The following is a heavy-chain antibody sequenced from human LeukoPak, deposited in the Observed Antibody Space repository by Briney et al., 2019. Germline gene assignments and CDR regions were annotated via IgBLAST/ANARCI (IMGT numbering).Heavy chain of an antibody. Sequence: SEILSLTCAVYGGSFSGHYWTWIRQPPGKGLEWIGEINHSGSTNYNPSLKSRVTISVDTSKNQFSLQLNSVTPEDTAVYYCAREEAVVVPAATRDYYYYYYMDVWGKGTTVTVSS. CDR1: GGSFSGHY. D-gene: IGHD2-2*01. CDR2: INHSGST. V-gene: IGHV4-34*01. J-gene: IGHJ6*03. CDR3: AREEAVVVPAATRDYYYYYYMDV.